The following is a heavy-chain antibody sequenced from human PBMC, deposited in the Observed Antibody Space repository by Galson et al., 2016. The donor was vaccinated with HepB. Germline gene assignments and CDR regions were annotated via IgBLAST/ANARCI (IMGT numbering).Heavy chain of an antibody. V-gene: IGHV3-9*01. CDR3: ANDFTPYRSGWNPLWFDP. CDR2: ISSNRGLT. D-gene: IGHD6-19*01. Sequence: SLRLPCAVSGFTFGDYAMHWVRPPPGKGLEWVSSISSNRGLTNHEVSVGGRCTTSRDNTKNSLYLQMNSLGPEDTALYYCANDFTPYRSGWNPLWFDPWGPGTLVTVTS. J-gene: IGHJ5*02. CDR1: GFTFGDYA.